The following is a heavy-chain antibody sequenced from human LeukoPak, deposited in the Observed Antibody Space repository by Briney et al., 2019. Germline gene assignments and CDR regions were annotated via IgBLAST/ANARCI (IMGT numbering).Heavy chain of an antibody. CDR2: INPDSGGT. Sequence: ASVKVSCKASGYTFTSYYMHWVRQAPGQGLEWMGWINPDSGGTNYAQKFQGRVTMTRDTSISTVYMEMSRLRSDDTAVYYCARVPPYDFWSGLGFDPWGQGTLVTVSS. J-gene: IGHJ5*02. D-gene: IGHD3-3*01. CDR3: ARVPPYDFWSGLGFDP. CDR1: GYTFTSYY. V-gene: IGHV1-2*02.